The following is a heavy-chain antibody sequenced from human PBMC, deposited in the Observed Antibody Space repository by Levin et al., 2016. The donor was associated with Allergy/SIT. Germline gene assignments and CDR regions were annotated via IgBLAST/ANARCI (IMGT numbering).Heavy chain of an antibody. D-gene: IGHD6-13*01. CDR3: ARPPLPGYSSSWGI. J-gene: IGHJ3*02. CDR2: IYYSGST. Sequence: WIRQPPGKGLEWIGTIYYSGSTYYNPSLKSRVTISVDTSKNHFSLKLSSVTAADTAVYYCARPPLPGYSSSWGIWGQGTMVTVSS. V-gene: IGHV4-39*02.